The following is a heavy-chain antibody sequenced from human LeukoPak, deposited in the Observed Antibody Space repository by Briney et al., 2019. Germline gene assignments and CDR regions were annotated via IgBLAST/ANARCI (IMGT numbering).Heavy chain of an antibody. V-gene: IGHV3-48*03. Sequence: GGSLRLSCAASGFTFSNHEMNWVGQAPGKGLEWVSYISSSGSNIYYADSVKGRFTNSREKAKNSLYLQMNSLRAEDTAVYYCARDLGYYGSGSYDWGQGTLVTVSS. CDR2: ISSSGSNI. D-gene: IGHD3-10*01. CDR3: ARDLGYYGSGSYD. J-gene: IGHJ4*02. CDR1: GFTFSNHE.